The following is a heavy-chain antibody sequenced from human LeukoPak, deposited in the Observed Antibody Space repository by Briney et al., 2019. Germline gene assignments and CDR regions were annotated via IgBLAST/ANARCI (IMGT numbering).Heavy chain of an antibody. CDR2: INTSAST. J-gene: IGHJ3*02. Sequence: SETLSLTCTVSGGSISSYYWSWIRQPAGKGREWVGRINTSASTNYNPSLKSRVTMSVDTSKNQFSLKLSSVTAADTAVYYCARDSPRDYYDSSGYYYYAFDIWGQGTMVTVSS. CDR1: GGSISSYY. CDR3: ARDSPRDYYDSSGYYYYAFDI. V-gene: IGHV4-4*07. D-gene: IGHD3-22*01.